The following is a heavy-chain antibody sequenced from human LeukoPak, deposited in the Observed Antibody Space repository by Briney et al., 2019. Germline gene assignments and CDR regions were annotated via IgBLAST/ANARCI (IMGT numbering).Heavy chain of an antibody. Sequence: PGGSLRLSCTTSGFTFGDYTMSWVRQAPGKGLEWVSAISGSGGSTYYADSVKGRFTISRDNSKNTLYLQMNSLRAEDTAVYYCARGQVVPAAMYDYWGQGTLVTVSS. CDR1: GFTFGDYT. J-gene: IGHJ4*02. V-gene: IGHV3-23*01. CDR3: ARGQVVPAAMYDY. D-gene: IGHD2-2*01. CDR2: ISGSGGST.